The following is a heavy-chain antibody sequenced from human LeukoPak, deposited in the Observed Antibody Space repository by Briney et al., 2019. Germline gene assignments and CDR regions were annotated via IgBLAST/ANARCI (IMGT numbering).Heavy chain of an antibody. V-gene: IGHV4-59*01. Sequence: SETLSLTCTVSGGSISSYYWSWIRQPPGKGLEWIGYIYYSGSTNYNPSLKSRVTISVDTSKNQFSLKLSSVTAADTAVYYCARAVARSWYIPNWGQGTLVTVSS. CDR2: IYYSGST. CDR1: GGSISSYY. CDR3: ARAVARSWYIPN. J-gene: IGHJ4*02. D-gene: IGHD6-13*01.